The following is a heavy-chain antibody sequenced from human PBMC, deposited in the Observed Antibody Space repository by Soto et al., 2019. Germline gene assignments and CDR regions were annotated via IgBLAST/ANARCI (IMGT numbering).Heavy chain of an antibody. CDR1: GFTFSSYA. CDR3: ARGSLAAAGTVPEDY. Sequence: GGSLRLSCAASGFTFSSYAMHWVRQAPGKGLEWVAVISYDGSNKYYADSVKGRFTISRDNSKNTLYLQMNSLRAEDTAVYYCARGSLAAAGTVPEDYWGQGTLVTVSS. V-gene: IGHV3-30-3*01. CDR2: ISYDGSNK. D-gene: IGHD6-13*01. J-gene: IGHJ4*02.